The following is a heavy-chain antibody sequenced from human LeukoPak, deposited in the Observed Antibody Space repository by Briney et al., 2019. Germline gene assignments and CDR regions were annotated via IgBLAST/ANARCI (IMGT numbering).Heavy chain of an antibody. Sequence: GGSLRLSCAASGFTFSNSAMSWVRQAPGKGLEWVSTLSGSGITTYYADSVKGRFTISRDNSKNTLYLQMNSLRAEDTAVYYCAKGIYSSGWSFFDYWGHGTLVTVSS. CDR1: GFTFSNSA. CDR2: LSGSGITT. V-gene: IGHV3-23*01. D-gene: IGHD6-19*01. J-gene: IGHJ4*01. CDR3: AKGIYSSGWSFFDY.